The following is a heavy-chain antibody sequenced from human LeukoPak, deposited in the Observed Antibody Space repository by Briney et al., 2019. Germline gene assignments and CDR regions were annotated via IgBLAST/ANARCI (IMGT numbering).Heavy chain of an antibody. V-gene: IGHV4-39*01. Sequence: SETLSLTCTVSGGSISSSSYYWGWIRQPPGKGLEWIGSIYYSGSTYYNPSLKSRVTISIDTSKNQFPLKLSSVTAADTAVYYCASRPVVAAVNWFDPWGQGTLVTVSS. CDR3: ASRPVVAAVNWFDP. CDR2: IYYSGST. CDR1: GGSISSSSYY. J-gene: IGHJ5*02. D-gene: IGHD2-15*01.